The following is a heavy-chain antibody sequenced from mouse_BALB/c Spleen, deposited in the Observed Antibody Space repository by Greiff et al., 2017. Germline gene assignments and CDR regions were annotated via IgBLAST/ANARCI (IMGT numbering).Heavy chain of an antibody. CDR1: GFTFSSYA. Sequence: DVQLVESGGGLVKPGGSLKLSCAASGFTFSSYAMSWVRQTPEKRLEWVATISSGGSYTYYPDSVKGRFTISRDNAKNTLYLQMSSLRSEDTAMYYCARQGEKNGNYFDYWGQGTTLTVSS. D-gene: IGHD1-3*01. V-gene: IGHV5-9-3*01. CDR2: ISSGGSYT. J-gene: IGHJ2*01. CDR3: ARQGEKNGNYFDY.